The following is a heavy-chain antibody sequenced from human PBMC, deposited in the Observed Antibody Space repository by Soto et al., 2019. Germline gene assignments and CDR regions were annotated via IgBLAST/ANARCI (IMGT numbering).Heavy chain of an antibody. CDR1: GFTFSDHY. CDR3: ARFSGSYTRGLDY. J-gene: IGHJ4*02. CDR2: SRNKATSYST. V-gene: IGHV3-72*01. D-gene: IGHD1-26*01. Sequence: EVQLVESGGGLVQPGGSLRLSCAASGFTFSDHYMDWVRQAPGKGLEWVGRSRNKATSYSTEYAASVKGRFNISRDESKNSLYLQMNSLKTEDTAVYYCARFSGSYTRGLDYWGQGTLVTVSS.